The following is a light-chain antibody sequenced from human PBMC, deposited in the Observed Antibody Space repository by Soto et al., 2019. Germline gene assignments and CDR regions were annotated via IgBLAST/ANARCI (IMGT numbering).Light chain of an antibody. CDR3: QQANSFPIT. J-gene: IGKJ5*01. V-gene: IGKV1-12*01. CDR1: QGIGSW. CDR2: AAS. Sequence: DIQMTESPSSVSASVGDTVTITCRASQGIGSWLAWYQQKPGKAPNLLIYAASSLQSGVPSRFSGSGSGTDFTLTISGLQPDDFETYYCQQANSFPITFGQGTRLEIK.